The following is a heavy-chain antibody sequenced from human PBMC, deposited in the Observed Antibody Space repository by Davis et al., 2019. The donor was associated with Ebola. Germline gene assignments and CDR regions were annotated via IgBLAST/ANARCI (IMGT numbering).Heavy chain of an antibody. CDR3: ARDAEDSSSSFLAY. CDR2: INVGNGNT. Sequence: ASVKVSCKASGYTFTSYAMHWVRQAPGQRLEWMGWINVGNGNTKFPQKVQGRVTITRDTSASTVYLSLSRLKSEDTAVYYCARDAEDSSSSFLAYWGQGTLVTVSS. CDR1: GYTFTSYA. D-gene: IGHD6-6*01. J-gene: IGHJ4*02. V-gene: IGHV1-3*01.